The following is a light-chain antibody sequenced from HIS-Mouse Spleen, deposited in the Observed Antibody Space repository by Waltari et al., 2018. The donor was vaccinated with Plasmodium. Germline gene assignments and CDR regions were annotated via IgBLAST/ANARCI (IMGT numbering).Light chain of an antibody. CDR1: QRVSSY. J-gene: IGKJ1*01. CDR3: QQRSNWPPWT. V-gene: IGKV3-11*01. CDR2: DAS. Sequence: DIVLTQSPATLSLSPGERATLSCRASQRVSSYLSWYQQQPGQAPRLLSYDASISATGSPGRFRCSGSGTDFTITISSLEPEDFAVYYWQQRSNWPPWTFGQGTKVEIK.